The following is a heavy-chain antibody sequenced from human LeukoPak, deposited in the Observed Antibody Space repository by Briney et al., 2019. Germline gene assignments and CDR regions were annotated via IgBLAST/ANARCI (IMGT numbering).Heavy chain of an antibody. CDR1: GYTFTGYY. V-gene: IGHV1-2*02. CDR2: INPNSGGT. D-gene: IGHD6-13*01. J-gene: IGHJ6*03. Sequence: RASVKVSCKSSGYTFTGYYMHWVRQAPGQGLEWMGWINPNSGGTNDAQKFQGRVTMTRDTSISTAYMELSRLRSDDTAVYYCARVPGGRAAAGTVIYYMDVWGKGTTVTVSS. CDR3: ARVPGGRAAAGTVIYYMDV.